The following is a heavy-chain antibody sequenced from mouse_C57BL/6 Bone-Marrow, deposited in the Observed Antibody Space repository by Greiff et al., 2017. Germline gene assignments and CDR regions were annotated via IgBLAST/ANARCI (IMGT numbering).Heavy chain of an antibody. CDR3: ARNGYYRYDY. Sequence: EVNVVESGGGLVKPGGSLKLSCAASGFTFSDYGMHWVRQAPEKGLEWVAYISSCSSTIYYADTVKGRFTISRDNATNTLFLQMTSLRSEDTAMYYCARNGYYRYDYWGQGTTLTVSS. CDR1: GFTFSDYG. V-gene: IGHV5-17*01. D-gene: IGHD2-3*01. CDR2: ISSCSSTI. J-gene: IGHJ2*01.